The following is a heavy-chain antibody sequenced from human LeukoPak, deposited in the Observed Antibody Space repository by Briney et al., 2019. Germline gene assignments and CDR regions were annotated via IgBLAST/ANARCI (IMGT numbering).Heavy chain of an antibody. D-gene: IGHD3-22*01. CDR2: ISSSGSTI. J-gene: IGHJ4*02. Sequence: PGGSLRLSCAASGFTFSDYYMSWIRQAPGKGLEWVSYISSSGSTIYYADSVKGRFTISRDNAKNSLYLQMNSLRAEDTAVYYCAKGSDYYDSSGYYYVYDLDYWGQGTLVTVSS. V-gene: IGHV3-11*04. CDR3: AKGSDYYDSSGYYYVYDLDY. CDR1: GFTFSDYY.